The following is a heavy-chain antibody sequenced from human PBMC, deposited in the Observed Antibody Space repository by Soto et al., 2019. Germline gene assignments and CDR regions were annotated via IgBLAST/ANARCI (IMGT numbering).Heavy chain of an antibody. D-gene: IGHD3-10*01. J-gene: IGHJ4*02. CDR3: ARYDYGSDIYSIDY. V-gene: IGHV4-4*02. CDR1: GASVGSTYW. CDR2: IHHSGST. Sequence: QVQLQESGPGLVKPSGTLSLTCAVSGASVGSTYWWSWVRQFPGKGLEWIAEIHHSGSTNYNPSLRSRVIISVDKSNNQFSLKVSSVTAADTAVYYCARYDYGSDIYSIDYWGQGTLVTVSS.